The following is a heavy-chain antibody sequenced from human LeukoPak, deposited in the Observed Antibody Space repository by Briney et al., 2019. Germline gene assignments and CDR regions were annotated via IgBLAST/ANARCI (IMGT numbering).Heavy chain of an antibody. J-gene: IGHJ3*02. CDR2: IRYDGSNK. CDR3: VKTYYDFWSGYYRFAAFDI. CDR1: GFTFSSYG. Sequence: PGGSLRLSCAASGFTFSSYGMHWVRQAPGKGLEWVAFIRYDGSNKYYADSVKGRFTISRDNSKNTLYLQMNSLRAEDTAVYYCVKTYYDFWSGYYRFAAFDIWGQGTMVTVSS. V-gene: IGHV3-30*02. D-gene: IGHD3-3*01.